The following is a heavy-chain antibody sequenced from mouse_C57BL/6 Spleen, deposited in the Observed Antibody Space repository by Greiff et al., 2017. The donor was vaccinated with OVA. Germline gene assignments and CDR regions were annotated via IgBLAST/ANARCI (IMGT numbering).Heavy chain of an antibody. CDR2: ISYSGST. D-gene: IGHD1-1*01. V-gene: IGHV3-1*01. J-gene: IGHJ4*01. Sequence: DVQLQESGPGMVKPSQSLSLTCTVTGYSITSGYDWHWIRHFPGNKLEWMGYISYSGSTNSNPSLKSRISITHDTSKNHFFLKLNSVTTEDTATYYCAVSIRVYAMDYWGQGTSVTVSS. CDR1: GYSITSGYD. CDR3: AVSIRVYAMDY.